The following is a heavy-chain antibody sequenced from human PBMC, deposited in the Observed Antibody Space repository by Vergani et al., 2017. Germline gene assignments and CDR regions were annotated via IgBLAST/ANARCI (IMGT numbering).Heavy chain of an antibody. CDR3: AKDSVMATIGEGNY. D-gene: IGHD5-24*01. CDR2: ISGSGGST. Sequence: EVQLLESGGGLVQPGGSLRLSCAASGFTFSSYAMSWVRQAPGKGLEWVSAISGSGGSTYYADSVKGRFTISRDNSKNTLYLQMNSLRAEDTAVSYCAKDSVMATIGEGNYWGQGTLVTVSS. CDR1: GFTFSSYA. V-gene: IGHV3-23*01. J-gene: IGHJ4*02.